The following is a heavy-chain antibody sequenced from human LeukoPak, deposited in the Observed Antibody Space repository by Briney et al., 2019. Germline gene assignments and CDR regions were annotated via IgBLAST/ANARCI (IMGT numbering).Heavy chain of an antibody. CDR2: INFNGGDT. CDR3: GRDGVKNTEFDS. CDR1: GYTFSRYW. D-gene: IGHD1/OR15-1a*01. V-gene: IGHV3-74*01. J-gene: IGHJ4*02. Sequence: PGGSLRLSCAASGYTFSRYWTHWVRHAPGKGLVWVSHINFNGGDTTYADSMKGRYTISRDNAKNTLYLQMNCLRAEDTSMYYPGRDGVKNTEFDSWGQGILVTVSS.